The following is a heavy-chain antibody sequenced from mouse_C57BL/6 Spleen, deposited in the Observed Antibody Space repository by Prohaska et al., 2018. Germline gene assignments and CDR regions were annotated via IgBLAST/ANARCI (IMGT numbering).Heavy chain of an antibody. J-gene: IGHJ3*01. Sequence: EVKLLQSGGGLVQPGGSLKLSCSASGIDFSRYWMSWVRRAPGKGLEWIGEMNPDSSTINYAPSLKDKFIISRDNAKNTLYLQMSKVRSEDTALYYWANNWDVGFAYWGQGTLVTVSA. CDR2: MNPDSSTI. CDR3: ANNWDVGFAY. D-gene: IGHD4-1*02. V-gene: IGHV4-1*01. CDR1: GIDFSRYW.